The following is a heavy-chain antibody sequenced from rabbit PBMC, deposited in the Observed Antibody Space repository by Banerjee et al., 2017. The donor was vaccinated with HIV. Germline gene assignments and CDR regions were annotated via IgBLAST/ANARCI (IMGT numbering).Heavy chain of an antibody. V-gene: IGHV1S45*01. Sequence: QEQLEESGGDLVKPEGSLTLTCTASGFSFSSSYWICWVRQAPGKGLEWIACIYAGSSGSTYYASWAKGRFTISKTSSTTVTLQMTSLTAADTATFFCARENNVGSGAYFSLWGPGTLVTVS. CDR1: GFSFSSSYW. CDR2: IYAGSSGST. D-gene: IGHD4-2*01. J-gene: IGHJ4*01. CDR3: ARENNVGSGAYFSL.